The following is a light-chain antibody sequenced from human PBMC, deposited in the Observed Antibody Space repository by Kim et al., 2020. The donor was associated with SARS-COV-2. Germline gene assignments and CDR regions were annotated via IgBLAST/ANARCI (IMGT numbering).Light chain of an antibody. CDR1: SNNVGNQG. V-gene: IGLV10-54*01. Sequence: QAGLTQPPSVSKGLRQTATLTCTGNSNNVGNQGAAWLQQHQGHPPKLLSYRNNNRPSGISERLSASTSGNTASLTITGLQPEDEADYYCSAWDSSLSAWVFGGGTQLTVL. CDR3: SAWDSSLSAWV. J-gene: IGLJ3*02. CDR2: RNN.